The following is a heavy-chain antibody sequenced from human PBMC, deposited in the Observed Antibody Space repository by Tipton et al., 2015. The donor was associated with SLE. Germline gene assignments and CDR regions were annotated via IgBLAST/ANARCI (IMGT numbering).Heavy chain of an antibody. CDR1: GGSISSYY. Sequence: TLSLTCTVSGGSISSYYWSWIRQPPGKGLEWIGYIYYTGSTNYNPSLKSRVTTSVDPSKNQFSLKLSSVTAADTAVYYCATTGDSGSYHAFDYWGQGTLVTVSS. CDR2: IYYTGST. CDR3: ATTGDSGSYHAFDY. D-gene: IGHD1-26*01. J-gene: IGHJ4*02. V-gene: IGHV4-59*08.